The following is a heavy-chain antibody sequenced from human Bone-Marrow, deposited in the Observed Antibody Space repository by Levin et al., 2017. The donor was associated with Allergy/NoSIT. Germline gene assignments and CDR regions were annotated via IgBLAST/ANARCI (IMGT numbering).Heavy chain of an antibody. D-gene: IGHD1-26*01. V-gene: IGHV1-69*04. J-gene: IGHJ4*02. CDR1: GGTSSSDT. CDR3: ATESGSYSDRIYYFNS. CDR2: IIPILGIP. Sequence: KISCKASGGTSSSDTISWVRQAPGQGLEWMGRIIPILGIPQYAQNFQGRITISADKSTNTEYLEVNSLRSEDTAVYYCATESGSYSDRIYYFNSWGQGTLVTVSS.